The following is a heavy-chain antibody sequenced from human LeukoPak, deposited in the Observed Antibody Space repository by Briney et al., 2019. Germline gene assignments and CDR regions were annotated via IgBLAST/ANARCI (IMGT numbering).Heavy chain of an antibody. Sequence: PSQTLSLTCIVSGVSISSGDYYWGWIRQPPGKGLEWLGNIFSSGATYYNPSLKSRVTISVDTSKNQFSLKLSSVTDADTAVYYCARVRRSLNWFDSWGQGTLVTVSS. CDR2: IFSSGAT. CDR1: GVSISSGDYY. CDR3: ARVRRSLNWFDS. V-gene: IGHV4-30-4*01. J-gene: IGHJ5*01. D-gene: IGHD3-3*01.